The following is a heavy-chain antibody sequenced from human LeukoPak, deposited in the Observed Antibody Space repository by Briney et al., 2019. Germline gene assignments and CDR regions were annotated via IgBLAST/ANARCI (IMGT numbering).Heavy chain of an antibody. V-gene: IGHV1-3*01. CDR3: ARTALLWFGELLTDWFDP. D-gene: IGHD3-10*01. CDR2: INAGNGNT. J-gene: IGHJ5*02. Sequence: ASVKVSCMASGYTFSSYAMHWVRQAPGQRLEWMGWINAGNGNTKYPQKFQDRITFTSDTSASTAYMELSSLRSEDTAVYYCARTALLWFGELLTDWFDPWGQGTLVTVSS. CDR1: GYTFSSYA.